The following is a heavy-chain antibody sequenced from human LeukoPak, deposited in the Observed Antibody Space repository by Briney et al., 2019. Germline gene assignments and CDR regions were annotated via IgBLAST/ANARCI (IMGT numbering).Heavy chain of an antibody. V-gene: IGHV4-38-2*02. CDR2: ISHSGST. Sequence: PSETLSLTCTVSGFSLSSGYYWGWIRQPPGKGLEWIGSISHSGSTYYNPSLKSRVSISVDTSKSQLSLRLTSATAADTAVYYCCSGRYYHPSNRGQGTLVTVSS. CDR3: CSGRYYHPSN. J-gene: IGHJ1*01. D-gene: IGHD3-10*02. CDR1: GFSLSSGYY.